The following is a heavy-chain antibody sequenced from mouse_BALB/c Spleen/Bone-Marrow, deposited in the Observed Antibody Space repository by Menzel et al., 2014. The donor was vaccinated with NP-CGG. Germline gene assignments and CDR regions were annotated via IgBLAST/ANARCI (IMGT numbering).Heavy chain of an antibody. CDR2: INPSTGYT. V-gene: IGHV1-7*01. CDR1: GYTFTSYW. J-gene: IGHJ4*01. CDR3: ARGNPLYAMDY. D-gene: IGHD2-1*01. Sequence: VQLLQSGADLAKPGAPEKMSCKASGYTFTSYWMHWAKQRPGQGLEWIGYINPSTGYTDYNQKFNDKATLTADKSPSTAYMQLSSLTSKESAVYYCARGNPLYAMDYWGQGTSVTVSS.